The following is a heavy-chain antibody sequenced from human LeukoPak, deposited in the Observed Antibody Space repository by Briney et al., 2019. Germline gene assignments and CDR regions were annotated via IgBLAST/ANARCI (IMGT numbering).Heavy chain of an antibody. CDR3: ARSPPIYDILTGHDAFDI. D-gene: IGHD3-9*01. Sequence: GESLKISCKGSGYSFTSYWIGWVRQMPGKGLEWMGIIYPGDSDTRYSPSFQGQVTISADKSISTAYLQWSSLKASDTAMYYCARSPPIYDILTGHDAFDIWGQGTMVTVSS. V-gene: IGHV5-51*01. CDR1: GYSFTSYW. J-gene: IGHJ3*02. CDR2: IYPGDSDT.